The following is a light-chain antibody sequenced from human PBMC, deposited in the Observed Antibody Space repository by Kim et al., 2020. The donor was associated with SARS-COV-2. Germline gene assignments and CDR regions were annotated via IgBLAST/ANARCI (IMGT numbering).Light chain of an antibody. CDR2: GES. Sequence: SPGERATLSCGARQFFSRTYLAWYQQKPGQAPRLLIYGESIRATGVPDRFSGGGSGTDFTLTITRLEPEDFEVYYCQQYGSSPPYTFGQGTKLEI. CDR1: QFFSRTY. V-gene: IGKV3-20*01. J-gene: IGKJ2*01. CDR3: QQYGSSPPYT.